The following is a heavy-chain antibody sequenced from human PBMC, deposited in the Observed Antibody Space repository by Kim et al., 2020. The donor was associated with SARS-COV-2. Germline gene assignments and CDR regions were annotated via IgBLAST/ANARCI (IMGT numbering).Heavy chain of an antibody. V-gene: IGHV4-34*01. CDR2: INHSGST. CDR1: GGSFSGYY. J-gene: IGHJ4*02. CDR3: ARNQQWLPRTNLFDY. Sequence: SETLSLTCAVYGGSFSGYYWSWIRQPPGKGLEWIGEINHSGSTNYNPSLKSRVTISVDTSKNQFSLKLSSVTAADTAVYYCARNQQWLPRTNLFDYWGQG. D-gene: IGHD6-19*01.